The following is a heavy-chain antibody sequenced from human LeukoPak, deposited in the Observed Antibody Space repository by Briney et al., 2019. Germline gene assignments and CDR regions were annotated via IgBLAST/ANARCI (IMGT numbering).Heavy chain of an antibody. D-gene: IGHD6-6*01. CDR2: ISSSSSYI. Sequence: PGGSLRVSCAASGFTFSSYAMNWVRQAPGKGLEWVSSISSSSSYIYYADSVKGRFTISRDNAKSSLYLQMNSLRAEDMAVYYCARDRWYSSSSGLFDYWGQGTLVTVSS. CDR1: GFTFSSYA. J-gene: IGHJ4*02. CDR3: ARDRWYSSSSGLFDY. V-gene: IGHV3-21*01.